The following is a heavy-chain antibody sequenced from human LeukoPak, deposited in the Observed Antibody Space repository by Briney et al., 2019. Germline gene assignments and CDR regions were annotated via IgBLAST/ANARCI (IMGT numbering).Heavy chain of an antibody. V-gene: IGHV1-46*01. J-gene: IGHJ5*02. Sequence: ASVKVSCEASGYTFSNYCMHWVRQAPGQGLEWMGLINPSGTTTYAQNFQGRVTMTRDTSTSTVYMELSSLRSDDTAVYYCAKCSETGTTRWFDPWGQGTLVTVSS. D-gene: IGHD1-7*01. CDR1: GYTFSNYC. CDR2: INPSGTT. CDR3: AKCSETGTTRWFDP.